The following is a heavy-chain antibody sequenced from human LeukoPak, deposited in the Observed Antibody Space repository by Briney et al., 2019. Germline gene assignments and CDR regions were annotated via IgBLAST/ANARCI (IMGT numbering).Heavy chain of an antibody. D-gene: IGHD6-13*01. CDR3: ARSPIKDIAAASYYFDY. J-gene: IGHJ4*02. CDR2: NIPIFGTA. CDR1: GGTFSSYA. V-gene: IGHV1-69*06. Sequence: LVKVSCKASGGTFSSYAISWVRQAPGQGLEWMGGNIPIFGTANYAQKFQGRVTITADKSTSTAYMELSSLRSEDTAVYYCARSPIKDIAAASYYFDYWGQGTLVTVSS.